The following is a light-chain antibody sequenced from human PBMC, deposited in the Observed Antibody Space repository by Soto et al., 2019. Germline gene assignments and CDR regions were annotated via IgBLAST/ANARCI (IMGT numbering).Light chain of an antibody. CDR3: SSYTSGSTNV. J-gene: IGLJ1*01. Sequence: QSALTQPASVSGSPGQSITISCTGTGSDVGGYNYVSWYQQYPGKAPKLMIYEVSNRPSGVSNRVSGSKSGNTASLTISGLQAEDEADYYCSSYTSGSTNVFGTGTKLTVL. CDR2: EVS. CDR1: GSDVGGYNY. V-gene: IGLV2-14*01.